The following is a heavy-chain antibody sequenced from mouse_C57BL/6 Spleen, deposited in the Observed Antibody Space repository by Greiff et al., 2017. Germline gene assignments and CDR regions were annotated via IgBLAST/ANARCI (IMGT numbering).Heavy chain of an antibody. CDR1: GYSFTDYN. CDR3: ATSSLITTVVAPWDY. J-gene: IGHJ2*01. CDR2: INPNYGTT. Sequence: EVQLKESGPELVKPGASVKISCKASGYSFTDYNMNWVKQSNGKSLEWIGVINPNYGTTSYNQKFKGKATLTVDQSSSTAYMQLNSLTSEDSAVYYCATSSLITTVVAPWDYWGQGTTLTVSS. D-gene: IGHD1-1*01. V-gene: IGHV1-39*01.